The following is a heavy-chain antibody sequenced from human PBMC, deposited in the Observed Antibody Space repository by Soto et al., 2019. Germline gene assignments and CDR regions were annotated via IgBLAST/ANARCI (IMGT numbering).Heavy chain of an antibody. CDR2: ISSSSSYI. Sequence: EVQLVESGGGLVKPGGSLRLSCAASGFTFSSYSMNWVRQAPGKGLEWVSSISSSSSYIYYADSVKGRFTISRDNAQNSLSLQMNSLRAEDTAVYYCARGYHYYDSSGYDKWDAFDIWGQGTMVTVSS. CDR1: GFTFSSYS. CDR3: ARGYHYYDSSGYDKWDAFDI. J-gene: IGHJ3*02. D-gene: IGHD3-22*01. V-gene: IGHV3-21*01.